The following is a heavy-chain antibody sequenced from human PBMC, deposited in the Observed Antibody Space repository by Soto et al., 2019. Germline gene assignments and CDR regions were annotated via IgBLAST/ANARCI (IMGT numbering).Heavy chain of an antibody. CDR2: IYHSGST. Sequence: PSETLSLTCTVSGGSFSSSNWWSWVRQPPGKGLEWIGEIYHSGSTNYNPSLKSRVTISVDKSKNQFSLKLSSVTAADTAVYYCEREGGPDYYYVMDVWGQGTTVTVSS. CDR3: EREGGPDYYYVMDV. J-gene: IGHJ6*02. CDR1: GGSFSSSNW. V-gene: IGHV4-4*02. D-gene: IGHD2-15*01.